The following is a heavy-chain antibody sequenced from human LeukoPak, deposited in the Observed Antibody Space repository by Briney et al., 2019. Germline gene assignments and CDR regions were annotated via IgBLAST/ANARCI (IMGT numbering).Heavy chain of an antibody. CDR2: ISLTGRT. CDR1: GGFISSTNW. Sequence: PSETLSLTCGLSGGFISSTNWWSWVRQPPGQGLEWIGEISLTGRTNYNPSLNGRVTMSLDESRNQLSLILTSVTAADTAIYYCSEENGAFCPFGYWGQGTLVIVPP. V-gene: IGHV4-4*02. CDR3: SEENGAFCPFGY. J-gene: IGHJ4*02. D-gene: IGHD2-8*01.